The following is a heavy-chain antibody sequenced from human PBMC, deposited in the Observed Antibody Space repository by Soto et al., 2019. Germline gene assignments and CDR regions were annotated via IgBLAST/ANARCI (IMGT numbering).Heavy chain of an antibody. CDR1: GGSISSYY. Sequence: SETLSLTCPVSGGSISSYYWSWIRQPPGKGLEWIGYIYYSGSTNYNPSLKSRVTISVDTSKNQFSLKLSSVTAADTAVYYCARVLVDTAMVGAFDIWGQGTMVTVSS. V-gene: IGHV4-59*01. CDR3: ARVLVDTAMVGAFDI. CDR2: IYYSGST. D-gene: IGHD5-18*01. J-gene: IGHJ3*02.